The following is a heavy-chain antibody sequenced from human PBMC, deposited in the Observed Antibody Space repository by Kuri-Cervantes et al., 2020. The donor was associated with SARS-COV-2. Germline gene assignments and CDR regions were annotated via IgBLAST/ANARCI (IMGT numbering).Heavy chain of an antibody. CDR2: ISYDGSNK. J-gene: IGHJ4*02. CDR3: ATSGIGGLDH. D-gene: IGHD2-21*01. Sequence: GESLKISCAASGFTFSSYGMHWVRQAPGKGLEWVAVISYDGSNKYYADSVKGRFTISRDNSKNTLYLQMNSLRAEDTAVYYCATSGIGGLDHWGQGTLVTVSS. V-gene: IGHV3-30*03. CDR1: GFTFSSYG.